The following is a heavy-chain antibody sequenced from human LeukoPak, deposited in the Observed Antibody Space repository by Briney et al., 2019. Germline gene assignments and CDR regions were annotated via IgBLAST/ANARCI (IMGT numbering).Heavy chain of an antibody. D-gene: IGHD1-26*01. CDR1: GGSISSYY. CDR2: IYYSGST. CDR3: ARAYSGSYLRSTTRSPMDV. Sequence: SETLSLTXTVSGGSISSYYWSWIGQPPGKGLEWIGYIYYSGSTNYNPSLKSRVTISVDTSKNQFSLKLSSVTAADTAVYYCARAYSGSYLRSTTRSPMDVWGKGTSVTVSS. V-gene: IGHV4-59*01. J-gene: IGHJ6*03.